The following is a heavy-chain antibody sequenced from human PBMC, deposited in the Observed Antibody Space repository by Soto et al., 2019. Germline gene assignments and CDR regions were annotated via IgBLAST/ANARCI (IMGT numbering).Heavy chain of an antibody. J-gene: IGHJ4*02. V-gene: IGHV4-61*01. CDR3: ARGRDYNILTVYYPEPLSFDS. Sequence: PSETLSLTCTVSAGPLSTGSYYWSWIRQTPGRGLEWIAYIYYTGSTNYNPSLKSRVAISIDMSKNQFSLRLRSVSTADTAVYYCARGRDYNILTVYYPEPLSFDSWGQGTLVTVSS. CDR1: AGPLSTGSYY. D-gene: IGHD3-9*01. CDR2: IYYTGST.